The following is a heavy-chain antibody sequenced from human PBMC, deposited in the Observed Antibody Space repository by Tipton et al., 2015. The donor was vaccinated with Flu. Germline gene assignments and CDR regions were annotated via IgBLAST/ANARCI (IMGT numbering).Heavy chain of an antibody. Sequence: TLSLTCTVSGGSISSGSYYWSWIRQPAGKGLEWIGRIYTSGSTNYNPSLKGRVTISVDTSKNQFSLKLSSVAAADTAVYYCASRLNGDVDYWGQGTLVTVSS. CDR2: IYTSGST. J-gene: IGHJ4*02. CDR1: GGSISSGSYY. D-gene: IGHD4-17*01. CDR3: ASRLNGDVDY. V-gene: IGHV4-61*02.